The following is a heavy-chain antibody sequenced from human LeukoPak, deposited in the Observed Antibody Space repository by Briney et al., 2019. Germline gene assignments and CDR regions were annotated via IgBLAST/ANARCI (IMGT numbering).Heavy chain of an antibody. J-gene: IGHJ3*02. D-gene: IGHD2-15*01. Sequence: GGSLRLSCAAFGFTFSSYDMHWVRQATGKGLEWVSAIVTAGDPYYPGSVKGRFTISRENAKNSLYLQLISLRAGDTAVYYCARGLRYCSGGSCYNSDAFDIWGQGTMVTVSS. CDR2: IVTAGDP. CDR3: ARGLRYCSGGSCYNSDAFDI. CDR1: GFTFSSYD. V-gene: IGHV3-13*05.